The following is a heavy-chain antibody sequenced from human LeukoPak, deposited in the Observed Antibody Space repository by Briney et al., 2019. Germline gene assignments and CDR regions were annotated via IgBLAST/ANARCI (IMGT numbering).Heavy chain of an antibody. CDR1: GFTFSSYE. D-gene: IGHD2-15*01. V-gene: IGHV3-48*03. CDR2: IISIGSPM. Sequence: GGSLRLSCAASGFTFSSYEMNWVRQAPGKGLEWVSFIISIGSPMYYADSVKGRFTISRDNAKNSLYLQMNSLRAEDTALYYCVRDGRYCSGGRLLPSWGEGTLVTVS. J-gene: IGHJ4*02. CDR3: VRDGRYCSGGRLLPS.